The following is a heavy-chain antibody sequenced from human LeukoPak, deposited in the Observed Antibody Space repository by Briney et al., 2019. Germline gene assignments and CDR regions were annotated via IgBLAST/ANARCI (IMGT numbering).Heavy chain of an antibody. Sequence: PSETLSLTCAVYGGSFSGYYWSWIRQPPGKGLEWIGYIYYSGSTNYNPSLKSRVTISVDTSKNQFSLKLSSVTAADTAVYYCARAKLRNWFDPWGQGTLVTVSS. CDR1: GGSFSGYY. D-gene: IGHD1-1*01. V-gene: IGHV4-59*01. J-gene: IGHJ5*02. CDR3: ARAKLRNWFDP. CDR2: IYYSGST.